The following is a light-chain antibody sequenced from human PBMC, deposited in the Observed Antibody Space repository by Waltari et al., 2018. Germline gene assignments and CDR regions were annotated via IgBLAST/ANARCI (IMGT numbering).Light chain of an antibody. CDR3: QQYYSLPRT. J-gene: IGKJ1*01. CDR1: QSVLYSSNNWYY. V-gene: IGKV4-1*01. Sequence: DIVLTQSPDSLAVSLGERATINCKTSQSVLYSSNNWYYLAWYQQKPGQPPKLLLPWVSTRESGVPDRISGSGSGTDFNLTISNLQAEDVGIYYCQQYYSLPRTFGQGTKVQIK. CDR2: WVS.